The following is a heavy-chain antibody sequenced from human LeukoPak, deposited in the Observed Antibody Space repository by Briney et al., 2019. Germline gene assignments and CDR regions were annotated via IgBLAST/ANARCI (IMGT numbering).Heavy chain of an antibody. CDR3: AKGNGYSYSHFDY. Sequence: GGSLRLSCAASGFTFSSYAMSWVRQAPGKGLEWVSAISGSGGSTYYADSVKGRFTISRDNSKNTLYLQMNSLRAEDTVVYYCAKGNGYSYSHFDYWGQGTLVTVSS. CDR2: ISGSGGST. J-gene: IGHJ4*02. D-gene: IGHD5-18*01. CDR1: GFTFSSYA. V-gene: IGHV3-23*01.